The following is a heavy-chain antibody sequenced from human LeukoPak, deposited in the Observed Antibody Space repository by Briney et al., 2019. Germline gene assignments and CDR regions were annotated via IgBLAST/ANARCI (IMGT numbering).Heavy chain of an antibody. CDR1: GFTFSTYA. Sequence: GGSLRLFCAASGFTFSTYAVNWVRQAPGKGLVWVSAISRSGGTTYYGDSVEGRFSISRDNSKNTLYLRMNSLRAEDTAIYYCAKDRNAWPTNFDSWGQGTLFPVSA. V-gene: IGHV3-23*01. CDR3: AKDRNAWPTNFDS. CDR2: ISRSGGTT. D-gene: IGHD5-24*01. J-gene: IGHJ4*02.